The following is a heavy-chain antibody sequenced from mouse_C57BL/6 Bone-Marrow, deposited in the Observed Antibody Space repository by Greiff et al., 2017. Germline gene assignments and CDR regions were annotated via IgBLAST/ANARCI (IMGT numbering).Heavy chain of an antibody. V-gene: IGHV1-69*01. CDR1: GYTFTSYW. CDR2: IDPSDSYT. J-gene: IGHJ4*01. CDR3: ESPYSYGEDYAMDY. D-gene: IGHD2-12*01. Sequence: VQLQQPGAELVMPGASVKLSCKASGYTFTSYWMHWVKQRPGQGLEWIGEIDPSDSYTNYNQKFKGKSTLTVDKSSSTAYMQLSSLTSEDSAVXDCESPYSYGEDYAMDYWGQGTSVTVSS.